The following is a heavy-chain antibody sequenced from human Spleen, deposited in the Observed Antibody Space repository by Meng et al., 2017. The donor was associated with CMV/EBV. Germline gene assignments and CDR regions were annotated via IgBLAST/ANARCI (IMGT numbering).Heavy chain of an antibody. CDR1: GFTFSSYS. CDR2: ISSSSSYI. D-gene: IGHD2-2*02. CDR3: ARGGGYCSSTSVYTGGYFDL. J-gene: IGHJ2*01. V-gene: IGHV3-21*01. Sequence: GGSLRLSCAASGFTFSSYSMNWVRQAPGKGLEWVSSISSSSSYIYYADSVKGRFTISRDNAKNSLYLQMNSLRAEETAVYYCARGGGYCSSTSVYTGGYFDLWGRGTLVTVSS.